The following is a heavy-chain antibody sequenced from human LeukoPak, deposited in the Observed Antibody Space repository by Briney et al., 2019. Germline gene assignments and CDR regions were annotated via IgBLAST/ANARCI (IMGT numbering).Heavy chain of an antibody. D-gene: IGHD6-19*01. J-gene: IGHJ4*02. CDR1: GFTFSRYG. Sequence: PGGSLRLSCAASGFTFSRYGMHWVRQAPGKGLEWVAFMWFDGRNEYYVDSVKGRFTISRDDSKNTLYLQMNSLKTEDTAVYYCTTGPLRDSSGFLNDYWGQGTLVTVSS. V-gene: IGHV3-30*02. CDR3: TTGPLRDSSGFLNDY. CDR2: MWFDGRNE.